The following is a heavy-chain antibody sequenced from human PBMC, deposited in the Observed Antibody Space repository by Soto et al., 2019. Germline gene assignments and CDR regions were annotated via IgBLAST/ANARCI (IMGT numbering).Heavy chain of an antibody. CDR1: GFIFSHHA. D-gene: IGHD6-13*01. J-gene: IGHJ4*02. CDR2: ISASGNLI. Sequence: GGSLRLSCAASGFIFSHHAISWVRQAPGKGLEWVSGISASGNLIYYADSVKGRFNMSRDNSKNTLYLQMNSLRAEDTAVYFCANGQGIGSAAKNFDCWGQGTLGTVSS. V-gene: IGHV3-23*01. CDR3: ANGQGIGSAAKNFDC.